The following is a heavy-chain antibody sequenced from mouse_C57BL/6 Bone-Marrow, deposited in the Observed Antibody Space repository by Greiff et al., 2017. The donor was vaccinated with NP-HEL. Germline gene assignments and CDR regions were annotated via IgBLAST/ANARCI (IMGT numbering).Heavy chain of an antibody. J-gene: IGHJ2*01. D-gene: IGHD1-1*01. CDR3: TFYYYGSSYERTFDY. V-gene: IGHV14-4*01. Sequence: VHVKQSGAELVRPGASVKLSCTASGFNIKDDYMHWVKQRPEQGLEWIGWIDPENGDTEYASKFQGKATITADTSSNTAYLQLSSLTSEDTAVYYCTFYYYGSSYERTFDYWGQGTTLTVSS. CDR1: GFNIKDDY. CDR2: IDPENGDT.